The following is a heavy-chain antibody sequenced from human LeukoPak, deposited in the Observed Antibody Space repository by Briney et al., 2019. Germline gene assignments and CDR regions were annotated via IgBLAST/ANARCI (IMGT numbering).Heavy chain of an antibody. CDR2: IKSKTDGGTP. J-gene: IGHJ5*02. Sequence: GGSLRLSCAASGFTSSNAWMSWVRQAPGKGLEWVGRIKSKTDGGTPEYAAPLKGRFSISRDDSENTLYLQMNSLKIEDTAVYSCTSGGHYFDPWGQGTLVTVSS. V-gene: IGHV3-15*01. D-gene: IGHD1-26*01. CDR1: GFTSSNAW. CDR3: TSGGHYFDP.